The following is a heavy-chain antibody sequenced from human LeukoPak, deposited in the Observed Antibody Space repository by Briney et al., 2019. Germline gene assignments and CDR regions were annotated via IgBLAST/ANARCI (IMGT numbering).Heavy chain of an antibody. CDR1: GGSISSYY. J-gene: IGHJ5*02. D-gene: IGHD1-14*01. CDR3: ARDALGIGFDP. CDR2: IYYSGST. Sequence: SETLSLTCTVSGGSISSYYLSWIRQPPGKGLEWIGYIYYSGSTNYNPSLKSRVTISVDTSKNQFSLKLSSVTAADTAVYYCARDALGIGFDPWGQGTLVTVSS. V-gene: IGHV4-59*01.